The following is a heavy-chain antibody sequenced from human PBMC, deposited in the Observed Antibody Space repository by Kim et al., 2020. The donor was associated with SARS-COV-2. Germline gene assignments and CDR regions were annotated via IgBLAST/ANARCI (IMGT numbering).Heavy chain of an antibody. V-gene: IGHV7-4-1*02. Sequence: ASVKVSCKASGYTFTSYAMNWVRQAPGQGLEWMGWINTNTGNPTYAQGFTGRFVFSLDTSVSTAYLQISSLKAEDTAVYYCARDRYGDYDVSPNPGIDYWGQGTLVTVSS. J-gene: IGHJ4*02. CDR2: INTNTGNP. CDR3: ARDRYGDYDVSPNPGIDY. CDR1: GYTFTSYA. D-gene: IGHD4-17*01.